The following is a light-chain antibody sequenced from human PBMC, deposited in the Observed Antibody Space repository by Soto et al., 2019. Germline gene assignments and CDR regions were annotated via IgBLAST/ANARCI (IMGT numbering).Light chain of an antibody. CDR2: GAS. Sequence: VVMTQSPATLSVSPGERATLSCRASQSVGSNLAWYQQKPGQAPRLLIYGASTRATGIPARFSGSRSGTEFTLTISSLQSEDFAVYFCQQYNNWPPTFGQGTKVEIK. V-gene: IGKV3-15*01. CDR3: QQYNNWPPT. J-gene: IGKJ1*01. CDR1: QSVGSN.